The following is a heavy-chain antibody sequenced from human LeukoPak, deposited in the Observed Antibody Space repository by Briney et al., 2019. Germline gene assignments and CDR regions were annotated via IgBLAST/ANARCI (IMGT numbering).Heavy chain of an antibody. J-gene: IGHJ4*02. CDR2: IYHSGST. D-gene: IGHD2-15*01. V-gene: IGHV4-38-2*02. Sequence: SETLFLTCTVSGYSISSGYYWGWIRQSPGKGLEWIGSIYHSGSTYYNPSLKSRVTISVDTSKNQFSLKLSSVTAADTAVYYCARAGNPVVVAAATPPGFDYWGQGTLVTVSS. CDR3: ARAGNPVVVAAATPPGFDY. CDR1: GYSISSGYY.